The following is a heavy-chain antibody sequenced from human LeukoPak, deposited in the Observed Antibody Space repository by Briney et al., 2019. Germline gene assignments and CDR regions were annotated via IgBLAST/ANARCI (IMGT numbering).Heavy chain of an antibody. CDR1: GYTFTSYG. J-gene: IGHJ3*02. V-gene: IGHV1-18*01. CDR3: AREGRYCTNGVCYTRDDAFDI. CDR2: ISAYNGNT. D-gene: IGHD2-8*01. Sequence: ASVKVSCKASGYTFTSYGISWVQQAPGQGLEWMGWISAYNGNTNYAQKLQGRVTMTTDTSTSTAYMELRSLRSDDTAVYYCAREGRYCTNGVCYTRDDAFDIWGQGTMVTVSS.